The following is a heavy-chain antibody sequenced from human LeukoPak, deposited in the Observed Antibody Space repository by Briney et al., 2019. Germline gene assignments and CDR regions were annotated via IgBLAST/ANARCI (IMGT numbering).Heavy chain of an antibody. CDR1: GYSISSGYY. V-gene: IGHV4-38-2*02. J-gene: IGHJ4*02. D-gene: IGHD3-10*01. CDR2: IYHRGST. CDR3: ATELPITSLISGLYRPRDY. Sequence: PSETLSLTCTVSGYSISSGYYWGWIRQPPGEGLEWIGSIYHRGSTYYNPSLKSRVTISVDTSKNQFSLKLSSVTAADTAVYYCATELPITSLISGLYRPRDYWGQGTLVTVSS.